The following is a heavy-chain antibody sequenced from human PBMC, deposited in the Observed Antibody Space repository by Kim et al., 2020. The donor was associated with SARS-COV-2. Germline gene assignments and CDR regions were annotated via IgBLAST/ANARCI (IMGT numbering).Heavy chain of an antibody. CDR3: ARDRDYYGSGSPHWFDP. V-gene: IGHV4-59*13. CDR1: GGSISSYY. Sequence: SETLSLTCTVSGGSISSYYWSWIRQPPGKGLEWIGYIYYSGSTNYNPSLKSRVTISVDTSKNQFSLKLSSVTAADTAVYYCARDRDYYGSGSPHWFDPWGQGTLVTVSS. D-gene: IGHD3-10*01. J-gene: IGHJ5*02. CDR2: IYYSGST.